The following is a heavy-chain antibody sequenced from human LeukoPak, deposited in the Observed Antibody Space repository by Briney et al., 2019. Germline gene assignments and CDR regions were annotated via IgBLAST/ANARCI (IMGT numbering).Heavy chain of an antibody. V-gene: IGHV3-53*01. CDR1: GFTVSSNY. Sequence: SGGSLRLSCAASGFTVSSNYMSWVRQAPGKGLEWVSVIYSGGSTYYADSVKGRFTISRDNSKNTLYLQMNSLRAEDTAVYYCARGSKWQPMVDYWGQGTLVTVSS. D-gene: IGHD3-10*01. CDR3: ARGSKWQPMVDY. J-gene: IGHJ4*02. CDR2: IYSGGST.